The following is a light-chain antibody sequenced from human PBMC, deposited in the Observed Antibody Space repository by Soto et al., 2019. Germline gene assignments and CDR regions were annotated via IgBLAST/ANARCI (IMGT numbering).Light chain of an antibody. CDR3: QQRSNWPLIT. Sequence: EIVLTQSPATLSLSPGERATLSCRASQSVSSYLAWYQQKPGQAPRLLIYDASNRATGIPARFSGSGSGTDFSLTISSLXPEDFAVYYCQQRSNWPLITFGQGTRLEIK. J-gene: IGKJ5*01. V-gene: IGKV3-11*01. CDR1: QSVSSY. CDR2: DAS.